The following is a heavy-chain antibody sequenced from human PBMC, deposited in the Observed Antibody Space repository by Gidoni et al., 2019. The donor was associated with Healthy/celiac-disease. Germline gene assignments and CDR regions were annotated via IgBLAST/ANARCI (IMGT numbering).Heavy chain of an antibody. CDR2: INHSGST. V-gene: IGHV4-34*01. Sequence: QVQLQQWGAGLLKPSETPSLTCAVSGGSFSGYYWSWIRQPPGKGLGWIGEINHSGSTNYIPSLKSRVTISVDTSKNQFSLKLSSVTAADTAVYYCARGVDTAMDGMDVWGQGTTVTVSS. D-gene: IGHD5-18*01. CDR1: GGSFSGYY. CDR3: ARGVDTAMDGMDV. J-gene: IGHJ6*02.